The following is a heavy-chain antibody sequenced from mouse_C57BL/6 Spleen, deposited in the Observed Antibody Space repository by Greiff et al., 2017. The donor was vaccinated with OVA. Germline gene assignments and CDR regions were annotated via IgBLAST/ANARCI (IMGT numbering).Heavy chain of an antibody. Sequence: QVQLQQPGAELVKPGASVKLSCKASGYTFTSYWMHWVKQRPGQGLEWIGMIHPNSGSTNYNEKFKSKATLTVDKSSSTADMQLSSLTSEDSAVYYCAKGEDSSPPYFDYWGQGTTLTVSS. CDR2: IHPNSGST. D-gene: IGHD3-2*01. V-gene: IGHV1-64*01. CDR1: GYTFTSYW. CDR3: AKGEDSSPPYFDY. J-gene: IGHJ2*01.